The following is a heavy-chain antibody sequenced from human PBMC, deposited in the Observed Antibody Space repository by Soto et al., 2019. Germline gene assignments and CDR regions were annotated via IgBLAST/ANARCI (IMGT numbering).Heavy chain of an antibody. CDR1: GGTFSTYA. CDR3: ARDLNIGSFDY. V-gene: IGHV1-69*13. D-gene: IGHD2-15*01. CDR2: VIPIFGTA. J-gene: IGHJ4*02. Sequence: SVKDSCKASGGTFSTYAISWVRQAPGQGLEWMGGVIPIFGTANYAQKFQGRLTITADESTSTAYMELSSLRSEDTAAYYCARDLNIGSFDYLGQGTLVTVSS.